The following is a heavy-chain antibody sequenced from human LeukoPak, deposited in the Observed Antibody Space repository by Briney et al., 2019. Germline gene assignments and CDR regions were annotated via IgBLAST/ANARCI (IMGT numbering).Heavy chain of an antibody. CDR1: GFTLNIYA. V-gene: IGHV3-23*01. D-gene: IGHD5-18*01. J-gene: IGHJ6*03. Sequence: GGSLRLSCAASGFTLNIYAMSCVRQVPGRGLQWVSGISSSGGNTYYLDSVKGRFTISRDNSKNTLYLQMNSLRAEDTAVYYCARDHGYSQPDYYYYMDVWGKGTTVTVSS. CDR2: ISSSGGNT. CDR3: ARDHGYSQPDYYYYMDV.